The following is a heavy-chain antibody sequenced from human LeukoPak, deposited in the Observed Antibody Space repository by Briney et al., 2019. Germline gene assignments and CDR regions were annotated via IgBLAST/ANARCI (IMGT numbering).Heavy chain of an antibody. CDR2: IYYSGST. D-gene: IGHD4-23*01. CDR1: GGSISSGGYY. Sequence: PSETLSLTCTVSGGSISSGGYYWSWIRQHPGKGLEWIGYIYYSGSTYYNPSLKSRVTISVDTSKNQFSLKLSSVTAADTAVYYCARAPPGRWSHKLDDAFDIWGQGTMVTVSS. CDR3: ARAPPGRWSHKLDDAFDI. J-gene: IGHJ3*02. V-gene: IGHV4-31*03.